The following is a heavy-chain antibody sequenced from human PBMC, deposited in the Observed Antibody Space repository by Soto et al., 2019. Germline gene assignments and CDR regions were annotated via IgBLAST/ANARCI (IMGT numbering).Heavy chain of an antibody. Sequence: GTSVKVSSKASGYALTSYSMYWVRQATGQGLEWMGIINPSGGSTSYAQKFQGRVTMTRDTSTSTVYMELSSLRSEDTAVYYCVREPIEYSGARPHFDYWGQGTLVTVSS. CDR2: INPSGGST. CDR3: VREPIEYSGARPHFDY. V-gene: IGHV1-46*03. J-gene: IGHJ4*02. CDR1: GYALTSYS. D-gene: IGHD6-6*01.